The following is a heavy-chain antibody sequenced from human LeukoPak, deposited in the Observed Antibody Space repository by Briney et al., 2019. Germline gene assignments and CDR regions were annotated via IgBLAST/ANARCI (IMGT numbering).Heavy chain of an antibody. V-gene: IGHV1-2*02. J-gene: IGHJ4*02. CDR3: ARVVPSSYLPPYYYDSSGYYPFDY. CDR1: GYTFTGYY. Sequence: ASVKVSCTASGYTFTGYYMHWVRQAPGQGLEWMGWINPNSGGTNYAQKFQGRVTMTRDTSISTAYMELSRLRSDDTAVYYCARVVPSSYLPPYYYDSSGYYPFDYWGQGTLVTVSS. CDR2: INPNSGGT. D-gene: IGHD3-22*01.